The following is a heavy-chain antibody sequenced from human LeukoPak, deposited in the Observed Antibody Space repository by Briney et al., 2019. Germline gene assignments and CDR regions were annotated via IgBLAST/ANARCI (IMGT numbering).Heavy chain of an antibody. J-gene: IGHJ4*02. CDR3: ARGLYGDYGYYFDS. CDR2: ISDDGTKK. V-gene: IGHV3-30*04. D-gene: IGHD4-17*01. Sequence: PGGSLRLSCAASGFTFRTYVMHWVRQAPGKGLEWVALISDDGTKKYYGESVKGRFIISRDNSMHTVHLQMNSLRVEDTAVYYCARGLYGDYGYYFDSWGQGTQITVSS. CDR1: GFTFRTYV.